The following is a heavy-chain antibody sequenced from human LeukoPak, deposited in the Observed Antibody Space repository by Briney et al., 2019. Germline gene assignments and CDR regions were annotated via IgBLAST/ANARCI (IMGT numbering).Heavy chain of an antibody. J-gene: IGHJ4*02. CDR1: GGSLSGYY. Sequence: PSETLSLTCAVYGGSLSGYYWSWIRQPPGKGLEWIGEINHSGSTNYNPSLKSRVTISVDTSKNQFSLKLSSVTAADTAVYYCARGRTRTFDYWGQGTLVTVSS. CDR3: ARGRTRTFDY. D-gene: IGHD1/OR15-1a*01. V-gene: IGHV4-34*01. CDR2: INHSGST.